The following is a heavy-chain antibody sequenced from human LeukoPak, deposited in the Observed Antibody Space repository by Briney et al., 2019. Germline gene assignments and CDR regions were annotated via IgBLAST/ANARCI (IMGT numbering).Heavy chain of an antibody. J-gene: IGHJ3*02. CDR1: GYSISSGYY. D-gene: IGHD2-2*01. CDR3: ARGVPAATLSI. CDR2: INHSGST. Sequence: SETLSLTCAVSGYSISSGYYWGWIRQPPGKGLEWIGEINHSGSTNYNPSLKSRVTISVDTSKNQFSLKLSSVTAADTAVYYCARGVPAATLSIWGQGTMVTVSS. V-gene: IGHV4-38-2*01.